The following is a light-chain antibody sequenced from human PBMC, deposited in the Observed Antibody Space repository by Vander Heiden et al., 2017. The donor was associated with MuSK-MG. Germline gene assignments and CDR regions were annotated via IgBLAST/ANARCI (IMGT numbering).Light chain of an antibody. CDR1: QTISSW. Sequence: DIQLTQSPATLYSSVGDRVTITCRANQTISSWLAWYQQKPGKAPKLLIYKASNLETGAPSRFSGSGSGTEFTLTISSLQPDDFATYYCQRYSNYFWTFGQGTKVDIK. V-gene: IGKV1-5*03. CDR2: KAS. CDR3: QRYSNYFWT. J-gene: IGKJ1*01.